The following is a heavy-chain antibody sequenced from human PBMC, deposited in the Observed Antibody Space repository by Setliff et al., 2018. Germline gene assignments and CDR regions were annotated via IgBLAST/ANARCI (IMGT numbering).Heavy chain of an antibody. CDR1: GFTFSDFS. CDR2: ISSTSKYI. CDR3: ARVAMGASCSGTSCQKYRFDY. D-gene: IGHD2-2*01. V-gene: IGHV3-21*01. J-gene: IGHJ4*02. Sequence: GESLKISCAASGFTFSDFSINWVRQAPGKGLEWVSSISSTSKYIFYADSVEGRFSISRDNAENSLYLQMNSLRTEDTAVYFCARVAMGASCSGTSCQKYRFDYWGQGTPVTSP.